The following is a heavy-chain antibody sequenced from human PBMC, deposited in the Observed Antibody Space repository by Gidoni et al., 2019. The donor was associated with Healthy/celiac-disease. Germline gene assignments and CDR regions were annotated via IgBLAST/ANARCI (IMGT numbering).Heavy chain of an antibody. Sequence: QVQPVQSGAEVKKPGASVKVPRKPSGYTVTSYGISWVRQAPGQGLEWLGWISAYNGNTNDAQKLQGRVTMTTDTSASTAYMELRSLRSDDTAVYYCARVPSKLLWFGELLKFDCWGQRTLVTVSS. CDR1: GYTVTSYG. J-gene: IGHJ4*02. V-gene: IGHV1-18*04. CDR3: ARVPSKLLWFGELLKFDC. D-gene: IGHD3-10*01. CDR2: ISAYNGNT.